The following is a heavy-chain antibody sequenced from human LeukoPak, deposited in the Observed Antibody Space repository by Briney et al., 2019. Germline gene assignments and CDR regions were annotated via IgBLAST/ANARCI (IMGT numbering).Heavy chain of an antibody. D-gene: IGHD2-21*01. J-gene: IGHJ4*02. Sequence: PGGTLRLSCAASGLSFNKYDMHGVRQPTRKGVEWVSGIGIIEDTHYVDSVTGRYTLSRESGENSLYLQMNRLRVGDTAVYYCARTRAYCSGDKCLIDYWGQGPLVTVSS. CDR1: GLSFNKYD. V-gene: IGHV3-13*01. CDR3: ARTRAYCSGDKCLIDY. CDR2: IGIIEDT.